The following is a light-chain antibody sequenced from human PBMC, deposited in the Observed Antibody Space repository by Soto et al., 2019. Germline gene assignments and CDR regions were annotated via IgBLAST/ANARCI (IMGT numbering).Light chain of an antibody. J-gene: IGLJ1*01. CDR2: EVS. Sequence: QSSPAPPPPLSGSPGQPVAIPRPGTRREVGSYNRVSWYQQPPGTAPKVMIYEVSNRPSGVPDRFSGSKSGNTASLTISGLQAEDEADYYCSSYTSSSTYVFGTGTKVTVL. CDR3: SSYTSSSTYV. V-gene: IGLV2-18*02. CDR1: RREVGSYNR.